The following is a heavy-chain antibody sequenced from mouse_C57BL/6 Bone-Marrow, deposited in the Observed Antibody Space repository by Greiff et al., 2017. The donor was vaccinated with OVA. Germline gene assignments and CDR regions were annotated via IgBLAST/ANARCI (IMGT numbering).Heavy chain of an antibody. D-gene: IGHD1-1*02. CDR2: INPNNGGT. CDR1: GYTFTDYY. V-gene: IGHV1-26*01. CDR3: ARGGGNPCFDV. Sequence: EVQLQQSGPELVKPGASVKISCKASGYTFTDYYMNWVKQSHGKSLEWIGDINPNNGGTSYNQKFKGKATLTVDKSSSTAYMELRSLTSEDSAVYYCARGGGNPCFDVWGTGTTVTVSS. J-gene: IGHJ1*03.